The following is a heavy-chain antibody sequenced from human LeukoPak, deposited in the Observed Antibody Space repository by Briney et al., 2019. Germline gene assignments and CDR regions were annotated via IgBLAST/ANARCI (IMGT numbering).Heavy chain of an antibody. D-gene: IGHD3-22*01. CDR1: GFTFSDYY. CDR3: ARPRGPYYYDSSGYYYLDY. CDR2: ISSSGSTI. Sequence: GGSLRLSCAASGFTFSDYYMSWIRQAPGKGLEWVSYISSSGSTIYYADSVKGRFTISRDNAKNSLCLQMNSLRAEDTAVYYCARPRGPYYYDSSGYYYLDYWGQGTLVTVSS. V-gene: IGHV3-11*04. J-gene: IGHJ4*02.